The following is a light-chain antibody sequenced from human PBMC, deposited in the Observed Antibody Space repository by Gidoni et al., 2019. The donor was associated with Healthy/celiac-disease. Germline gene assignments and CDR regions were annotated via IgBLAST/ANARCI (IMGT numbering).Light chain of an antibody. CDR2: GKH. V-gene: IGLV3-19*01. Sequence: SSELTQDTAVSVALGQTVRITCQGDSLRSYYASWYQQKPGQAPVLVISGKHNRPSGIPDRFSGSSSGNTASLPITGAQAEDAADYYCNSRASSGNRWVFGGGTKLTVL. CDR1: SLRSYY. CDR3: NSRASSGNRWV. J-gene: IGLJ3*02.